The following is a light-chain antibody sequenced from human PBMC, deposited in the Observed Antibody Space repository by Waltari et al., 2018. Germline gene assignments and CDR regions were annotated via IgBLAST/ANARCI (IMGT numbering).Light chain of an antibody. CDR1: QGISSY. Sequence: DNQLPQSPSFLSASTGVRLTTTCRASQGISSYLAWYQQKPGKAPKLLIYAASTLQSGVPSRFSGSGSGTEFTLTISSLQPEDFATYYCQELNTYPQSLTFGGGTKVEI. V-gene: IGKV1-9*01. J-gene: IGKJ4*01. CDR3: QELNTYPQSLT. CDR2: AAS.